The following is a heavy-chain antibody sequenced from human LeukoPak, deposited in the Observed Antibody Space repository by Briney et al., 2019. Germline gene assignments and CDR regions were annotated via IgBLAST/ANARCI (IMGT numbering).Heavy chain of an antibody. CDR3: ARARSHRQTIHYLYYMDV. D-gene: IGHD5-24*01. CDR1: GYTFTSYG. J-gene: IGHJ6*03. V-gene: IGHV1-18*01. Sequence: GASVKVSCKASGYTFTSYGINWVRQAPGQGLEWMGWISAYNGNTNYAQKLQGRVTMTTDTSTSTAYMELRSLRSDDTAVYYCARARSHRQTIHYLYYMDVWGKGTTVTVSS. CDR2: ISAYNGNT.